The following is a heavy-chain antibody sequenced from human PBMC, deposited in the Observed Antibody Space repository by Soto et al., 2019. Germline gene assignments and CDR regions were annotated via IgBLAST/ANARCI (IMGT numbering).Heavy chain of an antibody. CDR3: ARDPVYCSSTSCYTFGMDV. J-gene: IGHJ6*02. Sequence: GGSLRLSCAASGFTFSSYSMNWFRQAPGKGLEWVSYISSSSSTIYYADSVKGRFTISRDNAKNSLYLQMNSLRDEDTAVYYCARDPVYCSSTSCYTFGMDVWGQGTTVTVSS. CDR2: ISSSSSTI. V-gene: IGHV3-48*02. CDR1: GFTFSSYS. D-gene: IGHD2-2*02.